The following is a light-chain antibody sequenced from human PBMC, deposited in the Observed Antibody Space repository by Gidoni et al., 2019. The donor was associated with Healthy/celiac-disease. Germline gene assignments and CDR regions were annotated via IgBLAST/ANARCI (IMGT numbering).Light chain of an antibody. CDR1: QSISTW. V-gene: IGKV1-5*03. Sequence: DIQMPQSPSTLSASVGDRVTITCRASQSISTWLAWYQQKPGKAPKLMIYKASSLESGVPSRFSGSGSGTEFTLTISSLQPDDFATYYCQQYNSYVWTFGQGTKVEIK. J-gene: IGKJ1*01. CDR2: KAS. CDR3: QQYNSYVWT.